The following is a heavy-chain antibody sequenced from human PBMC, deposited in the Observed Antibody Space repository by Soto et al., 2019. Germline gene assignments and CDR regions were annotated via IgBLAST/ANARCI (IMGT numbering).Heavy chain of an antibody. V-gene: IGHV1-18*01. CDR3: ARDAGSGSYYPVDY. D-gene: IGHD3-10*01. CDR2: ISTYNGNT. CDR1: GYTFINYG. Sequence: QVQLVQSGAEVRKPGASVKVSCKASGYTFINYGVNWVRQAPGQGLEWMGWISTYNGNTNYAQKLQGRVTMTTDTPTSTAYMELRSLRSDDTAVYYCARDAGSGSYYPVDYWGQGTLVTVSS. J-gene: IGHJ4*02.